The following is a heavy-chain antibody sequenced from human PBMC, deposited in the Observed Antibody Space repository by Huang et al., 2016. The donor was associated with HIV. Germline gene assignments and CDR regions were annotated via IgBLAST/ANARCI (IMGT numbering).Heavy chain of an antibody. CDR2: ISGGGGST. D-gene: IGHD6-13*01. Sequence: EVQLLESGGGLVQPGGSLRLSCAASGFPFSSYAMSGVRQAPGKGLEWVSVISGGGGSTYYADSVKGRFTISRDNSKNTLYLQMNSLRAEDAAVYYCAKDPYSSSWFDHFDYWGQGTLVTVSS. CDR3: AKDPYSSSWFDHFDY. J-gene: IGHJ4*02. V-gene: IGHV3-23*01. CDR1: GFPFSSYA.